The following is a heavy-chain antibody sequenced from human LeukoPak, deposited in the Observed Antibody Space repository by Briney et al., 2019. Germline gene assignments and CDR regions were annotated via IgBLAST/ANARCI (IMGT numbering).Heavy chain of an antibody. CDR2: ISSSGSTI. Sequence: PGGSLRLSCAASGFTFSSYEMNWVRQAPGKGLEWVSYISSSGSTIYYADSVKGRFTISRDNAKNSLYLQMNSLRAEDTAVYYCARDQLSYYYDTLPFFYYGMDVWGQGTTVTVSS. CDR1: GFTFSSYE. J-gene: IGHJ6*02. CDR3: ARDQLSYYYDTLPFFYYGMDV. V-gene: IGHV3-48*03. D-gene: IGHD3-22*01.